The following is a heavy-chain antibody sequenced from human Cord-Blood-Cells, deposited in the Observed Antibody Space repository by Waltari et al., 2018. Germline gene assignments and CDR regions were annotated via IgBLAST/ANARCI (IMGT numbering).Heavy chain of an antibody. CDR1: GGSISSSSYY. D-gene: IGHD3-3*01. Sequence: QLQLQESGPGLVKPSETLSLTCTVSGGSISSSSYYWGWISQPPGKGLEWIGSIYYSGSTYYNPSLKSRVTISVDTSKNQFSLKLSSVTAADTAVYYCARGGYDFWSGYYDYWGQGTLVTVSS. CDR3: ARGGYDFWSGYYDY. CDR2: IYYSGST. J-gene: IGHJ4*02. V-gene: IGHV4-39*01.